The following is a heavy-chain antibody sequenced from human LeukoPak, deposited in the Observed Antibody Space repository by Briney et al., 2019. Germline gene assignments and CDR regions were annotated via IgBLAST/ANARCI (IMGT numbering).Heavy chain of an antibody. Sequence: GGSLRLSCAASGFTFSSYAMSWVRQAPGKGLEWASVISSNTGGTYYADSVKGRFTISRDNSRNTLYLQMNSLRAEDTAIYYCAKASSGTSSASSNWGQGTLVTVSS. CDR2: ISSNTGGT. D-gene: IGHD6-19*01. CDR1: GFTFSSYA. CDR3: AKASSGTSSASSN. J-gene: IGHJ4*02. V-gene: IGHV3-23*01.